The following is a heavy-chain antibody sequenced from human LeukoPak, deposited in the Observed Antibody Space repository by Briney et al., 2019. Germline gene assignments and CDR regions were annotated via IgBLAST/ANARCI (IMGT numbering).Heavy chain of an antibody. D-gene: IGHD3-22*01. Sequence: PGGSLRLSCAASGFTFSSYAMSWVRQAPGKGLEWVSAISGSGGSTYYADSVKGRFTISRDNSKNTLYLQMNSLRAEDTAVYYCAKDLRPPDSSGYYLPMCGYFDYWGQGTLVTVSS. J-gene: IGHJ4*02. CDR3: AKDLRPPDSSGYYLPMCGYFDY. CDR1: GFTFSSYA. CDR2: ISGSGGST. V-gene: IGHV3-23*01.